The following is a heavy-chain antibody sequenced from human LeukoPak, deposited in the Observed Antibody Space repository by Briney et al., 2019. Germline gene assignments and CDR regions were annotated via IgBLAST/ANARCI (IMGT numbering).Heavy chain of an antibody. J-gene: IGHJ4*02. D-gene: IGHD2-15*01. CDR3: AKDQHPFCSGGSCYFADY. Sequence: PGGSLRLSCAASGFTFSSYAMSWVRQAPGKGLEWVSAISGSGGSTYYADSVKGRFTISRDNSKNTLYLQMNSLRAEDTAVYYCAKDQHPFCSGGSCYFADYWGQGTLVTVSS. CDR1: GFTFSSYA. V-gene: IGHV3-23*01. CDR2: ISGSGGST.